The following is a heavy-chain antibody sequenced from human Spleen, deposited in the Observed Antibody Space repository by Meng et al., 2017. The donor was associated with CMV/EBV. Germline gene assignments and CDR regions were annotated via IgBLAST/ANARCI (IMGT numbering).Heavy chain of an antibody. V-gene: IGHV3-9*01. Sequence: SLKISCAASGFTFGDYAMHWVRQAPGKGLEWVSGITWNSGTIVYVDSVKGRFTISRDNAKNSLYLQMNSLRPEDTALYYCAKDMGFDSSGLYRADYWGQGTLVTVSS. D-gene: IGHD3-22*01. CDR1: GFTFGDYA. CDR3: AKDMGFDSSGLYRADY. CDR2: ITWNSGTI. J-gene: IGHJ4*02.